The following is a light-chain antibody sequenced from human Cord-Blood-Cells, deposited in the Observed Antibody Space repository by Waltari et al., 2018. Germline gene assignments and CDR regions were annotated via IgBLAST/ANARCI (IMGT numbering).Light chain of an antibody. CDR1: QSVLYSSNNKNY. V-gene: IGKV4-1*01. CDR3: QQYYSTPPT. CDR2: WAS. J-gene: IGKJ4*01. Sequence: DLVMTQSPDTLAVSLGERVTIHCKSSQSVLYSSNNKNYFAWYQQKPGQPPKLLISWASTRESGVPDRFSGSGSGTDFTLTISSLQAEDVAVYYCQQYYSTPPTFGGGTKVEIK.